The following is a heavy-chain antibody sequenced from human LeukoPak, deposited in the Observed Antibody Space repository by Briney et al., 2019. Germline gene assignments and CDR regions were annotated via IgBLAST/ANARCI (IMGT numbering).Heavy chain of an antibody. D-gene: IGHD1-26*01. J-gene: IGHJ4*02. V-gene: IGHV3-15*01. Sequence: GGALRLSCAASGFTFSNACMAWVRQAPGKGLVFVGRIRNKSDGGTADSADPLNGRFTISRDDSTNTLYLQMNSLETEDTAVYYCTTWGGSFSRYWGQGTLVTVSS. CDR3: TTWGGSFSRY. CDR1: GFTFSNAC. CDR2: IRNKSDGGTA.